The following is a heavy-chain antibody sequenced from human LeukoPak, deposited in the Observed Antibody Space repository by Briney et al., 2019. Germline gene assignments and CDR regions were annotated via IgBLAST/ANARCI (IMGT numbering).Heavy chain of an antibody. CDR1: GYTFTSYD. CDR3: ARAKTRYNWNDYAFDI. CDR2: MNPNSGNT. D-gene: IGHD1-1*01. J-gene: IGHJ3*02. V-gene: IGHV1-8*01. Sequence: ASVKVSCKASGYTFTSYDINWVRQATGQGLEWMGWMNPNSGNTGYAQKFQGRVTMTRNTSISTAYMELSSLRSEDTAVYYCARAKTRYNWNDYAFDIWGQGTMVTVSS.